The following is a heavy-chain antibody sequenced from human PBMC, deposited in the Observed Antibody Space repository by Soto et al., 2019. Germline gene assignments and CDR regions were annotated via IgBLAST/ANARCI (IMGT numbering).Heavy chain of an antibody. CDR2: IYYSGST. J-gene: IGHJ2*01. V-gene: IGHV4-61*01. CDR1: CGSVSSGSYY. Sequence: QVQLQESGPGLVKPSETLSRTCTVSCGSVSSGSYYWSWIRQPPGKGLEWIGYIYYSGSTNYNPSLKSRVAITVDTSTNQFALKLGSVTAADTAVYYCARDRRGYMGSDPGHWYFDLWGRGTLVTVSS. CDR3: ARDRRGYMGSDPGHWYFDL. D-gene: IGHD6-13*01.